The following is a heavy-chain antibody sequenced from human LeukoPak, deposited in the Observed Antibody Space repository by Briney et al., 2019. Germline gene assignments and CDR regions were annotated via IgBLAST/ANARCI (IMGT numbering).Heavy chain of an antibody. D-gene: IGHD3-16*01. V-gene: IGHV3-7*01. Sequence: GGSLRLSCTASGITFSGYWMSWVRQPPGRGLEWVANIKQAGSEKYYVDSVKGRFTISRDDAKKSVYLQMNSLRAEDTAVYYCASDGGPFDYWGQGTLVTVSS. CDR1: GITFSGYW. CDR2: IKQAGSEK. J-gene: IGHJ4*02. CDR3: ASDGGPFDY.